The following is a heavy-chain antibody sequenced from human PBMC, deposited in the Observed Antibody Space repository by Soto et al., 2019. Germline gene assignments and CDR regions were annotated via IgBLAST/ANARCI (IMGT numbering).Heavy chain of an antibody. CDR2: ISSSSSYI. V-gene: IGHV3-21*01. Sequence: PGGSLRLSCAASGFTFSSYSMNWVRQAPGKGLKWVSSISSSSSYIYYADSVKGRFTISRDNAKNSLYLQMNSLRAEDTAVYYCARGNYDILTQDWFDPWGQGTLVTVSS. CDR1: GFTFSSYS. CDR3: ARGNYDILTQDWFDP. D-gene: IGHD3-9*01. J-gene: IGHJ5*02.